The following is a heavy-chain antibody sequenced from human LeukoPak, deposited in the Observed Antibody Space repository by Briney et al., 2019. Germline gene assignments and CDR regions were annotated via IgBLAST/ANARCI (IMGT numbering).Heavy chain of an antibody. Sequence: GGSLRLSCAASGFTFSSYAMSWVRQAPGKGLEWVSAISGSGGSTYYADSVKGRFTISRDNSKSTLYLQMSSLRAEDTAVYYCAKDTIRNYCTSTSCYVVYWGQGTLVTVSS. CDR2: ISGSGGST. J-gene: IGHJ4*02. D-gene: IGHD2-2*01. CDR3: AKDTIRNYCTSTSCYVVY. V-gene: IGHV3-23*01. CDR1: GFTFSSYA.